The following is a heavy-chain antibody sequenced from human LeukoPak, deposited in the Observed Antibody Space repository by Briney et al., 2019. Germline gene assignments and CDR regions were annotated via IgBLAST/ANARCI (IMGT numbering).Heavy chain of an antibody. J-gene: IGHJ2*01. CDR3: ARGYCSGGTCYGYFDL. V-gene: IGHV4-34*01. D-gene: IGHD2-15*01. Sequence: SETLSLTCAVYGGSFSGYYWSWIRQPPGKGLEWIGEINHSGSTNYNPSLKSRVTISVDTSENQFSLKLSSVTAADTAVYYCARGYCSGGTCYGYFDLWGRGTLVTVSS. CDR2: INHSGST. CDR1: GGSFSGYY.